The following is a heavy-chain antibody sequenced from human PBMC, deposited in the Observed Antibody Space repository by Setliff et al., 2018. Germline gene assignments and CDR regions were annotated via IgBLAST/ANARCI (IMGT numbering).Heavy chain of an antibody. Sequence: SVKVSCKTSGFRFTSFGFSWVRQAPGQGLEWMGWISPYSGESNYAQKFQDRLTVTADTSTKTTYMELRSLTSDDTAVYFCTRSRGPRVVLAADFDFWGQGTLVTV. CDR2: ISPYSGES. J-gene: IGHJ4*02. D-gene: IGHD3-16*01. CDR3: TRSRGPRVVLAADFDF. CDR1: GFRFTSFG. V-gene: IGHV1-18*01.